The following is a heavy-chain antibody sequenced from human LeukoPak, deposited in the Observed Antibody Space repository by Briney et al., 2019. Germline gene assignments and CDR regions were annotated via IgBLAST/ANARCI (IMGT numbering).Heavy chain of an antibody. D-gene: IGHD1-26*01. V-gene: IGHV1-2*02. CDR3: ARGKWELLPWGNWFDP. J-gene: IGHJ5*02. CDR2: INPNSGGT. CDR1: GYTFTGYY. Sequence: ASAKVSCKASGYTFTGYYMHWVRQAPGQGLEWMGWINPNSGGTNYAQKFQGRVTMTRDTSISTAYMELSRLRSDDTAVYYCARGKWELLPWGNWFDPWGQGTLVTVSS.